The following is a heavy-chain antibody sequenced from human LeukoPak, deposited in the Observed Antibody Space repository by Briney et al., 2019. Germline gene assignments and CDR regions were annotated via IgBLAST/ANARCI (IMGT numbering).Heavy chain of an antibody. Sequence: PSETLSLTCTVSGASISSNYWSWIRQPAGKGLEWIGRMYTSANTHYSPSPKSRVTMSVDTSKNRFSRNPTSVTAADTAVYYCANGANSGSYFGDWGQGTLVTVSS. V-gene: IGHV4-4*07. CDR2: MYTSANT. D-gene: IGHD1-26*01. J-gene: IGHJ4*02. CDR1: GASISSNY. CDR3: ANGANSGSYFGD.